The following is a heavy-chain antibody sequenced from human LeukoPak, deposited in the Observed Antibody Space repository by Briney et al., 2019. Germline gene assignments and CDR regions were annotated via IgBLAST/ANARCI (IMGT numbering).Heavy chain of an antibody. Sequence: GGSLRLSCAASGFTVSSNYMSWVRQAPGKGLEWVSVIYSGGSTYYADSVKGRFTISRDNSKNTLYLQMNSLRAEDTAVYYCARIGTGMVRGIFDYWGQGTLVTVSS. J-gene: IGHJ4*02. CDR2: IYSGGST. V-gene: IGHV3-66*01. CDR1: GFTVSSNY. CDR3: ARIGTGMVRGIFDY. D-gene: IGHD3-10*01.